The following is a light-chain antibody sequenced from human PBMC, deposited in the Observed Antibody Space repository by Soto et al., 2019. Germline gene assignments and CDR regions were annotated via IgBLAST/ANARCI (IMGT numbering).Light chain of an antibody. CDR2: SNS. J-gene: IGLJ1*01. Sequence: VRARPPAAPGGPGRGGAIFFSGSRPKFGSTNVNWYQPLPGTAPNLLLYSNSQRPSGVPDRFSGSKSGTSASLAISGLESEDEAVYYSAACDDSMLGCYVFGTRTKVTVL. CDR1: RPKFGSTN. CDR3: AACDDSMLGCYV. V-gene: IGLV1-44*01.